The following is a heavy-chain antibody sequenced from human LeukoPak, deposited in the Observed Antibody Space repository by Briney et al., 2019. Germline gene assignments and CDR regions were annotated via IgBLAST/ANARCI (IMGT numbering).Heavy chain of an antibody. CDR1: GFTFSSYS. V-gene: IGHV3-21*01. CDR2: ISSSSSYI. Sequence: GGSLRLSCAASGFTFSSYSMNWVRQAPGKGLEWVSSISSSSSYIYYADSVRGRFTISRDNAKNSLYLQMNSLRAEDTAVYYCARVALKYCSSTSCYAGDYWGQGTLVTVSS. J-gene: IGHJ4*02. CDR3: ARVALKYCSSTSCYAGDY. D-gene: IGHD2-2*01.